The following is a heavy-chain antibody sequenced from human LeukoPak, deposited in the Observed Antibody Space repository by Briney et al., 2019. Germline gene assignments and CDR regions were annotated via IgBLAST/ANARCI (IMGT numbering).Heavy chain of an antibody. CDR1: GFTFDDYA. D-gene: IGHD2-2*01. Sequence: GGSLRFSCAASGFTFDDYAMHWVRQAPGNGLEWVSGISWNSGSIGYADSVKGRFTISRDNAKNSLYLQMNSLRAEDTALYYCAKVGSSTSLYYFDYWGQGTLVTVSS. CDR2: ISWNSGSI. V-gene: IGHV3-9*01. CDR3: AKVGSSTSLYYFDY. J-gene: IGHJ4*02.